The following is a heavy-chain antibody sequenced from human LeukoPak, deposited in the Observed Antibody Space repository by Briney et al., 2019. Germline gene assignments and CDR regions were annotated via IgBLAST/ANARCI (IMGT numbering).Heavy chain of an antibody. CDR3: ARELSQIVWGGLDY. J-gene: IGHJ4*02. CDR1: GFIFSNYA. Sequence: GGSLRLSCAASGFIFSNYAMTWVRQAPGKGLEWVSSISGSGDSTYYADSVKGRFTISRDNSKNTVFLQMNSLRVEDTAVYYCARELSQIVWGGLDYGGQGTLVSVSS. V-gene: IGHV3-23*01. D-gene: IGHD2-21*01. CDR2: ISGSGDST.